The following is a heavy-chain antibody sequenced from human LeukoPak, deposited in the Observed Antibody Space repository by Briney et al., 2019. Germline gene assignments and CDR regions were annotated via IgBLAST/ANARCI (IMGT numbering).Heavy chain of an antibody. J-gene: IGHJ3*01. CDR1: GFAFSAYA. Sequence: GGSLRLSCTASGFAFSAYAMTWVRHVPGKGLEWVSSLTANSDDTPYADSVRGRFIMSRDNSKNSLYLQINNLRAEDTATYYCGRDPKGSYVGAFEFWGQGTLVTVSS. CDR2: LTANSDDT. CDR3: GRDPKGSYVGAFEF. V-gene: IGHV3-23*01. D-gene: IGHD1-26*01.